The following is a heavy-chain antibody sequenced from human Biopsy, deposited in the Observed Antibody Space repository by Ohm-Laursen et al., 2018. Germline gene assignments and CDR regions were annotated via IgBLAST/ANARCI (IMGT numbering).Heavy chain of an antibody. CDR1: EFIFSRFW. CDR2: INSDGSST. D-gene: IGHD3-10*01. J-gene: IGHJ4*02. V-gene: IGHV3-74*01. Sequence: LRLSCAASEFIFSRFWMYWVRQAPGKGLVWVSRINSDGSSTNYADAVKGRFTISRGNAKNTVFLQMNSLRAEDTAVYYCTRAEAGSGSLLYFDYWGQGTLVTVSS. CDR3: TRAEAGSGSLLYFDY.